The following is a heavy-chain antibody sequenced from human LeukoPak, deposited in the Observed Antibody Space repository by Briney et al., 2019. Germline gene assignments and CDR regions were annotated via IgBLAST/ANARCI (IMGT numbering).Heavy chain of an antibody. CDR2: IIPILGIA. Sequence: SVKVSCKASGGTFSSYAISWVRQPPGQGLEWMGRIIPILGIANYAQKFQGRVTITADKSTSTAYMELSSLRSEDTAVYYCARFRCSSTSCHSSFDYWSQGTLVTVSS. V-gene: IGHV1-69*04. D-gene: IGHD2-2*01. CDR1: GGTFSSYA. CDR3: ARFRCSSTSCHSSFDY. J-gene: IGHJ4*02.